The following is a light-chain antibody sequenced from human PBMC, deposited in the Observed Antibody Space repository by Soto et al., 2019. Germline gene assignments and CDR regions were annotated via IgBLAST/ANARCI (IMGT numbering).Light chain of an antibody. Sequence: DIQMTQSPSALSASVGDRVTITCRASQSISNWLAWYQQKPGKAPKLLIYKASSLESGVPSRFSGSGSGTEFTLTISSLQPDDFATYYCQQYTNSWTFGQGTKVDIK. V-gene: IGKV1-5*03. CDR1: QSISNW. CDR3: QQYTNSWT. CDR2: KAS. J-gene: IGKJ1*01.